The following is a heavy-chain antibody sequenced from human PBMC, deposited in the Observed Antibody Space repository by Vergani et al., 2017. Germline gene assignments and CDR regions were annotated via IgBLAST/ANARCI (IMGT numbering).Heavy chain of an antibody. V-gene: IGHV4-30-4*08. CDR2: INHSGST. CDR3: ARGLAVAGIYYFDY. J-gene: IGHJ4*02. Sequence: QVQLQESGPGLVKPSQTLSLTCTVSGGSVSSGDYYWSWIRQPPGKGLEWIGEINHSGSTNYNPSLKSRVTISVDTSKNQFSLKLSSVTAADTAVYYCARGLAVAGIYYFDYWGQGTLVTVSS. CDR1: GGSVSSGDYY. D-gene: IGHD6-19*01.